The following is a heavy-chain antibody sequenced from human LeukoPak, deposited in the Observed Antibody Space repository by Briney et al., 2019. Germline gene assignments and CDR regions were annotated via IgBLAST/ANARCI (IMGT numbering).Heavy chain of an antibody. CDR3: ARDRGSSGYHFDY. CDR1: GFTFSDYS. Sequence: GGSLRLSCAASGFTFSDYSMNWVRQAPGKGLEWVSYISTTSSSTIYYADSVKGRFTISRDNAKNSLYLQMNSLRAEDTAVYYCARDRGSSGYHFDYWGQGTLVTASS. J-gene: IGHJ4*02. CDR2: ISTTSSSTI. V-gene: IGHV3-48*01. D-gene: IGHD3-22*01.